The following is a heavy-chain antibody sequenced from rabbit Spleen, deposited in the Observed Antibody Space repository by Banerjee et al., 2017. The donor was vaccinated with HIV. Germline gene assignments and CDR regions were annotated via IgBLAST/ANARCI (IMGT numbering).Heavy chain of an antibody. V-gene: IGHV1S45*01. CDR1: GFSFSSSYW. D-gene: IGHD8-1*01. Sequence: QEQLEESGGDLVKPEGSLTLTCTASGFSFSSSYWICWVRQAPGKGLEWIACIYGGSSGSTYYASWAKGRFTISKTSSTTVTLEMTSLTVADTATYFCARDGAGGSYFALWGPGTLVTVS. CDR3: ARDGAGGSYFAL. CDR2: IYGGSSGST. J-gene: IGHJ4*01.